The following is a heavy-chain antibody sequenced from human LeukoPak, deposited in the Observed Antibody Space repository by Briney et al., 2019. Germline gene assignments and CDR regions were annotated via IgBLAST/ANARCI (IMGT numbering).Heavy chain of an antibody. D-gene: IGHD6-19*01. J-gene: IGHJ4*02. CDR3: AKDSKAVTGTGNIDY. CDR1: GFTFDDYA. Sequence: GGSLRLSCAASGFTFDDYAMHWVRQAPEKGLEWVSLISWDGGSSYYADSVKGRFTISRGNSKNSLYLQMNSLRAQDTALYYCAKDSKAVTGTGNIDYWGQGTLVTVSS. V-gene: IGHV3-43D*03. CDR2: ISWDGGSS.